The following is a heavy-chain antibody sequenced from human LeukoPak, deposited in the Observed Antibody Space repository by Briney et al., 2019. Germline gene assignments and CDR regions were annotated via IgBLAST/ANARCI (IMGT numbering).Heavy chain of an antibody. CDR3: ASVRSAPSWYFGV. CDR1: GLTVSSNY. J-gene: IGHJ2*01. CDR2: IYTGGST. D-gene: IGHD6-6*01. V-gene: IGHV3-66*01. Sequence: GGSLRLSCAVSGLTVSSNYMSWVRQAPGKGLEWVSVIYTGGSTYYAESVKGRFTISRDNSRNTLYLQMNSLRAEDMAVYYCASVRSAPSWYFGVWGRGTLVAVSS.